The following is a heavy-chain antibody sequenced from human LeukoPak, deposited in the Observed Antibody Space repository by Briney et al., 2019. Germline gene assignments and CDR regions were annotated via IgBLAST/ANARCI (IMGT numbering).Heavy chain of an antibody. D-gene: IGHD6-19*01. CDR1: GFTFSSYG. CDR2: ISYDGSNK. CDR3: AKDRAGLVRYYYYGMDV. Sequence: GGSLRLSCAASGFTFSSYGMHWVRQAPGKGLEWVAVISYDGSNKYYADSVKGRFTISRANSKNTLYLQMNSLRAEDTAVYYCAKDRAGLVRYYYYGMDVWGQGTTVTVSS. J-gene: IGHJ6*02. V-gene: IGHV3-30*18.